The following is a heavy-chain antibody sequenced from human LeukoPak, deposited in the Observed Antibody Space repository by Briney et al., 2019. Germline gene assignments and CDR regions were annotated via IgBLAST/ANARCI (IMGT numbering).Heavy chain of an antibody. CDR3: AREVGATGRPIDY. J-gene: IGHJ4*02. CDR2: ISYDGSNK. D-gene: IGHD1-26*01. CDR1: GFTFSSYG. Sequence: PGGSLRLSCAASGFTFSSYGMHWVRQAPGKGLEWVAVISYDGSNKYYADSVKGRFTISRDNSKNTLYLQMNSLRAEDTAVYYCAREVGATGRPIDYWGQGTLVTVSS. V-gene: IGHV3-30*03.